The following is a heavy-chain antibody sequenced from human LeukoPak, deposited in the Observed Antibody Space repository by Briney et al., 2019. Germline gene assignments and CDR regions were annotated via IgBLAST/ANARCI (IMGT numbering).Heavy chain of an antibody. CDR1: GDSVSSNSAA. J-gene: IGHJ6*02. V-gene: IGHV6-1*01. CDR3: ARGGLLYCSSTSCYFSRGHTYYYYGMDV. CDR2: TYYRSKWYN. D-gene: IGHD2-2*01. Sequence: SQTLSLTCAISGDSVSSNSAAWNRIRQSPSRGLEWLGRTYYRSKWYNDYAVSVKSRITINPDTSKNQFSLQLNSVTPEDTAVYYCARGGLLYCSSTSCYFSRGHTYYYYGMDVWGQGTTVTVSS.